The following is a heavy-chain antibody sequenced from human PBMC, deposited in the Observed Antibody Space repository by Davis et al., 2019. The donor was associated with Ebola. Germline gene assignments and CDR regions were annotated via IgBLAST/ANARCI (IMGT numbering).Heavy chain of an antibody. CDR3: AKARRYCSGGSCYYYGMDV. D-gene: IGHD2-15*01. V-gene: IGHV3-9*02. J-gene: IGHJ6*02. Sequence: GGSLRLSCAASGFTSSSYAMHWVWQAPGKGLEWVSGISWNSGSIGYADSVKGRFTISRDNAKNSLYLQMNSLRAEDTALYYCAKARRYCSGGSCYYYGMDVLGQGTTVTVSS. CDR1: GFTSSSYA. CDR2: ISWNSGSI.